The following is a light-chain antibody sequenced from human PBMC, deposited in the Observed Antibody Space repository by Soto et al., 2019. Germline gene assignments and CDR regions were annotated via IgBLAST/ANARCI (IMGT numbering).Light chain of an antibody. CDR3: QQYNSWPPIT. J-gene: IGKJ5*01. Sequence: EVVMTHSPATLSVSPWEIATLSCGASESVSSNLAWYQQRPGQAPRLVIYGASTRATGIPARFSGGGSGTEFTLTISSLQSEDFAVYYCQQYNSWPPITFGHGTRLEIK. CDR1: ESVSSN. CDR2: GAS. V-gene: IGKV3-15*01.